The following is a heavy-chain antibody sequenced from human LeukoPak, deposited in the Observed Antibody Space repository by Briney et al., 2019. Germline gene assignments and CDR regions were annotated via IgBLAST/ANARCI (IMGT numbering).Heavy chain of an antibody. CDR1: GFTFSSYW. J-gene: IGHJ5*02. D-gene: IGHD3-9*01. CDR3: ARGYYDILTGYYP. V-gene: IGHV3-7*01. Sequence: GGSLRLSCAASGFTFSSYWMSWGRQAPGKGLEWVANIKQDGSEKYYVDSVKGRFTISRDNAKNSLYLQMNSLRAEDTAVYYCARGYYDILTGYYPWGQGTLVTVSS. CDR2: IKQDGSEK.